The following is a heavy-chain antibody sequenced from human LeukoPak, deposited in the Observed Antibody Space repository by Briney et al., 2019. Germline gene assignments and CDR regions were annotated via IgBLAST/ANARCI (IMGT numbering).Heavy chain of an antibody. V-gene: IGHV3-7*01. D-gene: IGHD3-9*01. CDR2: IKQDGSET. J-gene: IGHJ4*02. CDR1: GFTFSHHW. Sequence: GGSLRLSCAASGFTFSHHWMTWVRQAPGKGLEWVANIKQDGSETYFVDSVKGRFTISRDNAKNSLYMQMNSLRAEDTAVYYCARGPILRYFDYYMDVWGQGTLVTVSS. CDR3: ARGPILRYFDYYMDV.